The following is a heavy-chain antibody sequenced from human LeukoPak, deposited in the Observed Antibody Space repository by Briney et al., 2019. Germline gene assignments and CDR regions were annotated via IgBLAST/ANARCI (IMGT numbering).Heavy chain of an antibody. D-gene: IGHD3-10*01. J-gene: IGHJ6*02. V-gene: IGHV3-64*01. CDR2: ISSNGGST. Sequence: GGSLRLSCAASGFTFSSYAMHWVRQAPGKGLEYVSAISSNGGSTYYANSVKGRFTISRDNSKNALNLQMNSLRTEDTAVYYCATDASGITHHAMDVWGQGTTVTVSS. CDR1: GFTFSSYA. CDR3: ATDASGITHHAMDV.